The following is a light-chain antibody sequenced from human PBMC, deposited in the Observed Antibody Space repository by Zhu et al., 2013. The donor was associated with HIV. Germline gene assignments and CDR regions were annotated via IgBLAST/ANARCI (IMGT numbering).Light chain of an antibody. J-gene: IGKJ4*01. Sequence: EIVMTQSPATLSVSPGERATLSCRASQNIATTFLAWYQHKPGKVPKLLIYAASTLQSGVPSRFSGSGSGTEFTLTISSLQPEDIATYYCQQYDNLPLTFGGGTKVEIK. CDR2: AAS. CDR3: QQYDNLPLT. CDR1: QNIATTF. V-gene: IGKV3D-7*01.